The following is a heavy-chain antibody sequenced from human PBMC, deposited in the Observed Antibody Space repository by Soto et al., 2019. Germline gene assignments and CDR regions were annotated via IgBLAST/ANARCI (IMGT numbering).Heavy chain of an antibody. Sequence: SETLSLTCTVSGCSISSYYWRWIRQPPGKGLEWIGYIYYSGSTNYNPSLKSRVTISVDTSKNQFSLKLSSVTAADTAVYYCARESQAGTFDPWGQGTLVTVSS. CDR3: ARESQAGTFDP. D-gene: IGHD6-19*01. J-gene: IGHJ5*02. CDR1: GCSISSYY. V-gene: IGHV4-59*01. CDR2: IYYSGST.